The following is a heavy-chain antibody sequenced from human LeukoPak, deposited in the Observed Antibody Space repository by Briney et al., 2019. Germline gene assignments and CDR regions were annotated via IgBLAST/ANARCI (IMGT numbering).Heavy chain of an antibody. CDR1: GFPFSGYW. D-gene: IGHD5-12*01. CDR2: IDDEGTGT. J-gene: IGHJ5*02. CDR3: ARSASGYDA. Sequence: PGGSLRLSCAASGFPFSGYWMHWVRHPPGKGLVWVSRIDDEGTGTTYANSVKGRFTISRDNAKNTLYLQMNSLRAEDTAVYYCARSASGYDAWGQGTLVTVSS. V-gene: IGHV3-74*01.